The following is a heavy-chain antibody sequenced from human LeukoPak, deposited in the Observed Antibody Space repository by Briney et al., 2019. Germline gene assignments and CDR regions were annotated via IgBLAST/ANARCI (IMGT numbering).Heavy chain of an antibody. V-gene: IGHV4-31*03. D-gene: IGHD1-7*01. CDR3: ARARVLTGATDY. Sequence: SQTLSLTCTVSGGSISSGGYYWSWIRQHPGKGLEWIGYIYYSGSTYYNPSLKSRVTISVDTSKNQFSLKLSSVTAADTAVYYCARARVLTGATDYWGQGTLVTVSS. CDR2: IYYSGST. CDR1: GGSISSGGYY. J-gene: IGHJ4*02.